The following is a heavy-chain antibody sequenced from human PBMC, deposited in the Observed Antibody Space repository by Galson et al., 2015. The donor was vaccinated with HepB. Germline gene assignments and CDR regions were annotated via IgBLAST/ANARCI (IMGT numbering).Heavy chain of an antibody. D-gene: IGHD1-26*01. CDR3: AREGGIVAPADY. J-gene: IGHJ4*02. CDR2: ISAFNGNT. CDR1: GYTFTSYA. Sequence: SVKVSCKASGYTFTSYAISWVRQAPGQGLEWMGWISAFNGNTNYAQKLEGRVTLTTDTSTTTAYMELRSLTSDDTAVYYCAREGGIVAPADYWGQGTLVTVSS. V-gene: IGHV1-18*01.